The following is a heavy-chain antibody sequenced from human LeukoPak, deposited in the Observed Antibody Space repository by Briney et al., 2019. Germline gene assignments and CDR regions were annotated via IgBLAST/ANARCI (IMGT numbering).Heavy chain of an antibody. J-gene: IGHJ4*02. CDR1: GFTFSSYS. D-gene: IGHD2-2*01. Sequence: GRSLRLSCAASGFTFSSYSMNWVRQAPGKGLEWVSSISSSSSYIYYADSVKGRFTISRDNAKNSLYLQMNSLRAEDTAVYYCARDAGGVVPAAVADYWGQGTLVTVSS. CDR3: ARDAGGVVPAAVADY. CDR2: ISSSSSYI. V-gene: IGHV3-21*01.